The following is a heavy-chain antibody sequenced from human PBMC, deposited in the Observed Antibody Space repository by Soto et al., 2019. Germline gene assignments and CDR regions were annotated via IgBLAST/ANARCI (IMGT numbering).Heavy chain of an antibody. CDR1: GGTFSSYA. CDR2: IIPIFGTA. J-gene: IGHJ6*02. D-gene: IGHD3-3*01. CDR3: ARSGFTIFGVVIEPQSGTYYYYGMDV. V-gene: IGHV1-69*06. Sequence: SVKVSCKASGGTFSSYAISWVRQAPGQGLEWMGGIIPIFGTANYAQKFQGRVTITADKSTSTAYMELSSLRSEDTAMYYCARSGFTIFGVVIEPQSGTYYYYGMDVWGQGTTVTVSS.